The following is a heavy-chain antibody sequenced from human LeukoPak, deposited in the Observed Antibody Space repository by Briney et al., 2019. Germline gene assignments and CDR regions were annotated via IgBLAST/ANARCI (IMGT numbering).Heavy chain of an antibody. CDR1: GYTFTSVG. D-gene: IGHD2-21*02. CDR3: ARAVVVTANWFDP. CDR2: ISAYNGNT. V-gene: IGHV1-18*01. J-gene: IGHJ5*02. Sequence: ASVKVSCKASGYTFTSVGISWVRQAPGQGLEWMGWISAYNGNTNYAQKFQGRVTITADESTSTAYMELSSLRSEDTAVYYCARAVVVTANWFDPWGQGTLVTVSS.